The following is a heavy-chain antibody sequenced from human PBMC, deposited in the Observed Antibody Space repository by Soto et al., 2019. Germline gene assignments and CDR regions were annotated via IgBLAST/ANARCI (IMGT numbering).Heavy chain of an antibody. CDR3: APGWDMAKFWKD. V-gene: IGHV3-23*01. CDR1: GFTFGSYA. D-gene: IGHD3-3*01. J-gene: IGHJ4*02. CDR2: ISGGDTT. Sequence: EVQLLESGGGLVKPGGSLRLSCVASGFTFGSYAMSWVRQAPGQGLDWVSTISGGDTTQYAESVKGRCTISSAKDKTTLYLQMKTMRVKDTAVYYCAPGWDMAKFWKDWGQGTLVTVSS.